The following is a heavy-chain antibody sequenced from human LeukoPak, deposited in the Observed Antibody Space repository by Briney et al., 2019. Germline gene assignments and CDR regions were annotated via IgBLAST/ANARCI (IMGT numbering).Heavy chain of an antibody. Sequence: SQTLSLTCTVSGGSISSDTYYWNWIRQPAGKGLEWIGRICTSGSTDYNPPLESRVTISLDTSKNQFSLKLSSVTAADTAVYYCARDTSEEYQLLYNWFDPWGQGTLVTVSS. CDR1: GGSISSDTYY. V-gene: IGHV4-61*02. J-gene: IGHJ5*02. CDR3: ARDTSEEYQLLYNWFDP. CDR2: ICTSGST. D-gene: IGHD2-2*02.